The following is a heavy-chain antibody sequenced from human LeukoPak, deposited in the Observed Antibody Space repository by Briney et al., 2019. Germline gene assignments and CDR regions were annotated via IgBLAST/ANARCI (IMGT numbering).Heavy chain of an antibody. D-gene: IGHD2-15*01. V-gene: IGHV3-23*01. CDR2: TSATGGTR. J-gene: IGHJ6*03. CDR3: AKLGRYCSGGSCYYYYYMDV. Sequence: GGSLRLSCAAAGFNFRDYAMGWVRQAPGRGLERVSSTSATGGTRHYSDSVKGRFSISRDNSENTLFLQMNSLSAEDTAVYYCAKLGRYCSGGSCYYYYYMDVWGNGTTVTVSS. CDR1: GFNFRDYA.